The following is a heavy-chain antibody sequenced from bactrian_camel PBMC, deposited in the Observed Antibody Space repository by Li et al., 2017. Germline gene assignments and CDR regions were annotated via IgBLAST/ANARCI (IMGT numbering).Heavy chain of an antibody. V-gene: IGHV3S60*01. CDR1: EYTYKFC. CDR3: AAAFHCPSGGVGLLRADFDY. CDR2: IGNDDIT. D-gene: IGHD2*01. J-gene: IGHJ6*01. Sequence: QVQLVESGRESVQAGGSTRLTCQSSEYTYKFCVGWFRQAPGKEREGVAVIGNDDITEYADSVKGRFTISRGGAKNTVHLQMNNLRPEEDSAMYYCAAAFHCPSGGVGLLRADFDYWGQGTQVTVS.